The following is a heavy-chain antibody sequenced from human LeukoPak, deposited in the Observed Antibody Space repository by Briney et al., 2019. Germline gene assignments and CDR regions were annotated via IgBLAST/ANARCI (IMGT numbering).Heavy chain of an antibody. D-gene: IGHD3-22*01. CDR1: GFTFSSYG. V-gene: IGHV3-23*01. CDR2: ISGSGGST. CDR3: AKDRQWLYDDFGY. Sequence: GGSLRLSCVASGFTFSSYGMSWVHQAPGKGLEWISAISGSGGSTYYADSVKGRFTISRDNSKNTLYLQMNSLRAEDTAVYYCAKDRQWLYDDFGYWGQGTLVTVSS. J-gene: IGHJ4*02.